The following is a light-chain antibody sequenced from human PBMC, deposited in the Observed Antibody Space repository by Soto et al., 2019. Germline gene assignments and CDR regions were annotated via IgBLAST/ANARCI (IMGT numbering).Light chain of an antibody. CDR1: QSISSY. CDR3: QQRSNWPPT. J-gene: IGKJ1*01. V-gene: IGKV3-11*01. Sequence: EIVLTQSPATLSLSPGERATLSCRASQSISSYLAWYQQKPGQAPRLFIYGASNRATDIPARFSGSGSGTDFPLTISSLEPEDVAVYYCQQRSNWPPTFGQGTKVEIK. CDR2: GAS.